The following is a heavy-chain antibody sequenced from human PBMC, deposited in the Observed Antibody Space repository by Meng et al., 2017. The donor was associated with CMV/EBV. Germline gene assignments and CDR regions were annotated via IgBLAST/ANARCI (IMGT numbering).Heavy chain of an antibody. Sequence: ASVKVSCKASGYTFTSYYMHWVRQAPGQGLEWMGIINPSGGSTSYAQKFQGRVTMTRDTSISTAYMELSRLRSDDTAVYYCARVDCSSTSCYLRFDPWGQGTLVTVSS. D-gene: IGHD2-2*01. CDR3: ARVDCSSTSCYLRFDP. CDR1: GYTFTSYY. V-gene: IGHV1-46*01. CDR2: INPSGGST. J-gene: IGHJ5*02.